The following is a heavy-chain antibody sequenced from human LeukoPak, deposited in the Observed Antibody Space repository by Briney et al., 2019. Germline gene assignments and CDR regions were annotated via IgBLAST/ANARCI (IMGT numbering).Heavy chain of an antibody. CDR3: SGRPGSHNYYHYYRDV. CDR2: IYYTGST. D-gene: IGHD3-10*01. J-gene: IGHJ6*03. V-gene: IGHV4-59*08. Sequence: PSETLSLTCTVSGGSISGYYWSWIRRAPGRGLEWIGYIYYTGSTSYNPSLESRVTISLDTSKNQFSLKLSSATAADTALYYFSGRPGSHNYYHYYRDVWGKRNTVTVSS. CDR1: GGSISGYY.